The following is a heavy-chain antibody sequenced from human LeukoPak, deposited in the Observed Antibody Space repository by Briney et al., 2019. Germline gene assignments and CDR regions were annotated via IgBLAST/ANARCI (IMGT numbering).Heavy chain of an antibody. J-gene: IGHJ4*02. CDR1: GYTFSSYE. CDR3: ARGNSWYSSGWYFDY. D-gene: IGHD6-19*01. Sequence: GGSLRLSCAASGYTFSSYEMNWVHQAPGKGLEWVSYISSSGSTIYYADSVKGRFTISRDNAKNSLYLQMNSLRAEDTAVCYCARGNSWYSSGWYFDYWGQGTLVTVSS. V-gene: IGHV3-48*03. CDR2: ISSSGSTI.